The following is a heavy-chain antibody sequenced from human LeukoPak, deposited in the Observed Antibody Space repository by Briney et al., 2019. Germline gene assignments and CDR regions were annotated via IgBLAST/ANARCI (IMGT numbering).Heavy chain of an antibody. D-gene: IGHD2-2*01. CDR2: ISYDGSNK. V-gene: IGHV3-30-3*01. CDR3: ARGYCSSSSCHANWFDP. Sequence: PGGSLRLSCAASGFTFSSYAMHWVRQAPGKRLEWVAVISYDGSNKYYADFVKGRFTISRDNSKNTLYLQMNSLRAEDTAVYYCARGYCSSSSCHANWFDPWGQGTLVTVSP. J-gene: IGHJ5*02. CDR1: GFTFSSYA.